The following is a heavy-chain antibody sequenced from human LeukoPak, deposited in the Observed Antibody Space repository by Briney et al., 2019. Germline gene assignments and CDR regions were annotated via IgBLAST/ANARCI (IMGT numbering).Heavy chain of an antibody. Sequence: PSETLSLTCTVSGGSISSYYWSWIRQPPGKGLEWIGYIYYSGSTNYNPSLKSRVTISVDTSKNQFSLKLSSVTAADTAVYYCARVRSKRYSDGMDVWGQGTTVTVSS. CDR2: IYYSGST. CDR3: ARVRSKRYSDGMDV. J-gene: IGHJ6*02. D-gene: IGHD3-16*02. CDR1: GGSISSYY. V-gene: IGHV4-59*01.